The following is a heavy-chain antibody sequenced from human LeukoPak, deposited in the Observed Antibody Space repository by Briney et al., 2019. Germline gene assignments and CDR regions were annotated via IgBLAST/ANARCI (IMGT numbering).Heavy chain of an antibody. Sequence: GASVKVSCKASGYTFTSYYMHWVRQAPGQGLEWMGRINPNSGGTNYAQKFQGRVTMTRDTSISTAYMELSRLRSDDTAVYYCETYYYDSSGYYPVSGDAFDIWGQGTMVTVSS. J-gene: IGHJ3*02. CDR3: ETYYYDSSGYYPVSGDAFDI. D-gene: IGHD3-22*01. CDR2: INPNSGGT. V-gene: IGHV1-2*06. CDR1: GYTFTSYY.